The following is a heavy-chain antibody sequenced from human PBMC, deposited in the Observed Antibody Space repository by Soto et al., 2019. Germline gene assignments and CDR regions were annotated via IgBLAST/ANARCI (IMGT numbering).Heavy chain of an antibody. J-gene: IGHJ4*02. CDR2: ISAYNGNT. CDR1: GYTFTSYG. D-gene: IGHD1-26*01. V-gene: IGHV1-18*01. CDR3: ARGFSGTYFEY. Sequence: ASVKVSCKASGYTFTSYGISWVRQAPGQGLEWMGLISAYNGNTIYAQKLQGRVSMTTDTSTSTAYMELRSLRSDDTAVYYCARGFSGTYFEYWGQGTLVTVSS.